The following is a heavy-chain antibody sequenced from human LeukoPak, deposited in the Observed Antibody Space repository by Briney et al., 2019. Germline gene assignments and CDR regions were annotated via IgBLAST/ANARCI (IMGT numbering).Heavy chain of an antibody. CDR2: ISPNSGGT. Sequence: ASVKVSCKTSGYTFTGYYMHWVRQAPGQGLEWMGWISPNSGGTNYAQKFQGRVTMTRDTSISTAYMELSRLRSDDTAVYYCARDVGYCSSTSCSYYFDYWGQGTLVTVSS. CDR1: GYTFTGYY. D-gene: IGHD2-2*03. CDR3: ARDVGYCSSTSCSYYFDY. V-gene: IGHV1-2*02. J-gene: IGHJ4*02.